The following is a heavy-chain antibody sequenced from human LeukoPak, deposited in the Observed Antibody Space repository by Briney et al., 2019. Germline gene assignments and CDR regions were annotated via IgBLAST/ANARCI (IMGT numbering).Heavy chain of an antibody. CDR3: ARDRRPKGIAVAGAYY. D-gene: IGHD6-19*01. CDR1: GFTFSSYS. V-gene: IGHV3-21*01. CDR2: ISSSSSYI. J-gene: IGHJ4*02. Sequence: GGSLRLSCAASGFTFSSYSMNWVRQAPGKGLEWVASISSSSSYIYYAASVKGRFTISSDNAKNSLYLQMNSLRAEDTAVYYCARDRRPKGIAVAGAYYWGQGTLVTVSS.